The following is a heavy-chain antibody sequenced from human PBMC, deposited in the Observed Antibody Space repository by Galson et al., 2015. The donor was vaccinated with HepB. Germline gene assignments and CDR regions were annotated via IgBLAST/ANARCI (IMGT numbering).Heavy chain of an antibody. V-gene: IGHV1-18*01. Sequence: SVKVSCKASGYTFTRYGINWVRQAPGQGLEWMGWIRAYNGNTAQKLQGRVTMTSDTSTNTAYMELRSLRSDDTDVYECARGGMAAIGGPTFDYWGQGTLVTVSS. CDR1: GYTFTRYG. J-gene: IGHJ4*02. CDR2: IRAYNGNT. D-gene: IGHD5-24*01. CDR3: ARGGMAAIGGPTFDY.